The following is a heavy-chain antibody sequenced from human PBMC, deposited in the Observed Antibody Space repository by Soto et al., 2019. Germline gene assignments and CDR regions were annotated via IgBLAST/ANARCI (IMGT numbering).Heavy chain of an antibody. CDR2: ISSSGSTI. J-gene: IGHJ6*02. CDR1: GFTFSSYE. D-gene: IGHD3-3*01. CDR3: ARERYDFWSGYYYYYGMDV. V-gene: IGHV3-48*03. Sequence: GGSLRLSCAASGFTFSSYEMNWVRQAPGKGLEWVSYISSSGSTIYYADSVKGRFTISRDNAKNSLHLQMNSLRAEDTAVYYCARERYDFWSGYYYYYGMDVWGQGTTVTVSS.